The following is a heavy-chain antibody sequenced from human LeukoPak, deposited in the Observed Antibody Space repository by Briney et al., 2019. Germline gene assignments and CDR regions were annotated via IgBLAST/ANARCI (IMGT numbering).Heavy chain of an antibody. CDR2: IRQDGSEE. Sequence: GGSLRLSRAASGFTFSNSCMTWVRQAPGKGLEWVANIRQDGSEETYVDSVRGRFTISRDNAKNSLYLQMNTLRAEDTAMYYCARDRSISGVVTLDYWGQGALVTVSS. CDR3: ARDRSISGVVTLDY. D-gene: IGHD3-3*01. V-gene: IGHV3-7*01. J-gene: IGHJ4*02. CDR1: GFTFSNSC.